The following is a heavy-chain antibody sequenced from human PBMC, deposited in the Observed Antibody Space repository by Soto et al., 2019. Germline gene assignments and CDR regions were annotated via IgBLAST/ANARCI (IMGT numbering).Heavy chain of an antibody. CDR2: ISYDGSNK. CDR3: AKDKVPVVVTAPFDY. Sequence: GGSLRLSCAASGFTFSSYDMHWVRQAPGKGLEWVAVISYDGSNKYYADSVKGRFTISRDNSKNTLYLQMNSLRAEDTAVYYCAKDKVPVVVTAPFDYWGQGTLVTVSS. CDR1: GFTFSSYD. J-gene: IGHJ4*02. V-gene: IGHV3-30*18. D-gene: IGHD2-21*02.